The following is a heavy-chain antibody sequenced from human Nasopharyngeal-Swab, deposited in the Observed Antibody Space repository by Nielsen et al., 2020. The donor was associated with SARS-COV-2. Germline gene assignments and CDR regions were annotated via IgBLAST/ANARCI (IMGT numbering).Heavy chain of an antibody. D-gene: IGHD2-15*01. CDR2: IGDDSDDT. CDR1: GYTLSSYG. CDR3: ASGAATSFRFDY. Sequence: ASVKVSCKASGYTLSSYGVSWVRQAPGQGLEWMGWIGDDSDDTNFGQNFQGRLTMTTDTSTNIAYMELRSLRSDDTAVYYCASGAATSFRFDYWGQGTLVTVSS. V-gene: IGHV1-18*01. J-gene: IGHJ4*02.